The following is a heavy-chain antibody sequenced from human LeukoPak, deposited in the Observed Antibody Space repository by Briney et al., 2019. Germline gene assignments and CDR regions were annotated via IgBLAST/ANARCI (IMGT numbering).Heavy chain of an antibody. CDR1: GYTLTEFS. CDR3: ASLVAAAALDC. J-gene: IGHJ4*02. CDR2: FYPEDVET. V-gene: IGHV1-24*01. Sequence: ASLTVSFTVSGYTLTEFSMHWVRQAPGKRLQWMGGFYPEDVETIYAQKFQGRVTITEDTSTDTAYMELSSLRSEDTAVYYCASLVAAAALDCWGQGPLVTVSS. D-gene: IGHD2-15*01.